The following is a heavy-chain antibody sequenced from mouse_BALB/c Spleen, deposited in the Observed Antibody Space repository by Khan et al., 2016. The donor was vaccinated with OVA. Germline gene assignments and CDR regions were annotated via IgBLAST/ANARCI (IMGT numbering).Heavy chain of an antibody. D-gene: IGHD1-1*01. CDR1: GYSITSDYA. J-gene: IGHJ2*01. Sequence: EVQLQESGPGLVKPSQSLSLTCTVTGYSITSDYAWNWIRQFQGNKLEWMGYISYSGRTSYNPSLKSRISITRETSKNQFFLQLNSVTTEDTATYYWSRSVTITTVVSTDFDYWGQGTTLPVSS. CDR2: ISYSGRT. V-gene: IGHV3-2*02. CDR3: SRSVTITTVVSTDFDY.